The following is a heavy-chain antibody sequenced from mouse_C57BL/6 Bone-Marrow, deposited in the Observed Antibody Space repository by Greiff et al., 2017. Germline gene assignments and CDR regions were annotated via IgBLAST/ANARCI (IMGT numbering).Heavy chain of an antibody. J-gene: IGHJ3*01. CDR2: ISSGGSYT. CDR1: GFTFRSYG. D-gene: IGHD4-1*01. V-gene: IGHV5-6*02. Sequence: DVKLVESGGDLVKPGGSLKLSCAASGFTFRSYGMSWVRQTPDKRLEWVATISSGGSYTYYPDSVKGRFTISRDNAKKTLYLQMSSLKSEDTAMYYGARPNWAWFAYWGQGTLVTVSA. CDR3: ARPNWAWFAY.